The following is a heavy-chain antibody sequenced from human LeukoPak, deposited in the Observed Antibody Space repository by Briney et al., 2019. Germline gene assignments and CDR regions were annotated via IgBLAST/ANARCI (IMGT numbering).Heavy chain of an antibody. CDR2: IYYSGST. J-gene: IGHJ4*02. Sequence: SETLSLTCTVSGDSISSYSWTWIRQPPGKGLEWIGYIYYSGSTNYNPSLKSRVTISVDTSKNQFSLKLSSVTAADTAVYYCARDGYDILTGNSFDYWGQGTLVTVSS. V-gene: IGHV4-59*12. CDR1: GDSISSYS. D-gene: IGHD3-9*01. CDR3: ARDGYDILTGNSFDY.